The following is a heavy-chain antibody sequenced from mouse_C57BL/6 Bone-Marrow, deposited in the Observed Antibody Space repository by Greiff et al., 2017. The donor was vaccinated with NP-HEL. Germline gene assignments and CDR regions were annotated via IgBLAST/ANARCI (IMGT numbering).Heavy chain of an antibody. J-gene: IGHJ3*01. CDR1: GYTFTSYW. CDR2: IYPGSGST. V-gene: IGHV1-55*01. D-gene: IGHD2-4*01. CDR3: ARRYDYDERTWFAY. Sequence: QVQLQQSGAELVKPGASVKMSCKASGYTFTSYWITWVKQRPGQGLEWIGDIYPGSGSTNYNEKFKSKATLTVDTSSSTAYMQLSSLTSEDSAVDYCARRYDYDERTWFAYWGQGTLVTVSA.